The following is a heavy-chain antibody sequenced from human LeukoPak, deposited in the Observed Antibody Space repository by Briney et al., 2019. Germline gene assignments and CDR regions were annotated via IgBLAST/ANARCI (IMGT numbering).Heavy chain of an antibody. CDR1: GYTFTAYY. CDR3: ARDGGLDY. Sequence: ASVKVSCKASGYTFTAYYMHWVRQAPGQGLEWMGWINPISGDTNAAQKFQGRVTMTRDTSISTAYMELSRLRSDDTAVYYCARDGGLDYWGQGTVVTVSS. J-gene: IGHJ4*02. CDR2: INPISGDT. D-gene: IGHD2-15*01. V-gene: IGHV1-2*02.